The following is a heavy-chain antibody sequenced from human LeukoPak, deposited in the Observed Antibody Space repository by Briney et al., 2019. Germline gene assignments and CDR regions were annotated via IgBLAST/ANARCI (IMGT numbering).Heavy chain of an antibody. Sequence: PGGSLRLSCAASGFTFSSYWMSWVRQAPGKGLEWVANIKRDGSEKYYVDSVKGRFTISRDNAKNSLYLQMNSLRAEDTAVYYCARGRRVPAAMGNWFDPWGQGTLVTVSS. D-gene: IGHD2-2*01. CDR1: GFTFSSYW. CDR3: ARGRRVPAAMGNWFDP. CDR2: IKRDGSEK. J-gene: IGHJ5*02. V-gene: IGHV3-7*01.